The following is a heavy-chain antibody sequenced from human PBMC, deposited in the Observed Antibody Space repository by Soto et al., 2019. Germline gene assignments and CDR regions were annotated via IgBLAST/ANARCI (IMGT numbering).Heavy chain of an antibody. CDR3: ARTNANTGPVDY. CDR2: IYYSGST. V-gene: IGHV4-39*01. D-gene: IGHD2-8*01. CDR1: GGSISSSSYY. J-gene: IGHJ4*02. Sequence: SETLSLTCTVSGGSISSSSYYWGWIRQPPGKGLEWIGSIYYSGSTYYNPSLKSRVTISVDTSKNQFSLKLSSVTAADTAVYYCARTNANTGPVDYWGQGTLVTVSS.